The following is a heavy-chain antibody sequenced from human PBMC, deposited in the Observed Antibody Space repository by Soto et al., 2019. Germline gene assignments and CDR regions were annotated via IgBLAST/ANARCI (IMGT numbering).Heavy chain of an antibody. CDR1: GYTFTSYG. CDR2: ISAYNGNT. CDR3: ARLNVVRGVIPKYHWFDP. J-gene: IGHJ5*02. Sequence: ASVKVSCKASGYTFTSYGISWVRQAPGQGLEWMGWISAYNGNTNYAQKLQGRVTMTTDTSTSTAYMELRSLRSDDTAVYYCARLNVVRGVIPKYHWFDPWGQGTLVTVSS. D-gene: IGHD3-10*01. V-gene: IGHV1-18*01.